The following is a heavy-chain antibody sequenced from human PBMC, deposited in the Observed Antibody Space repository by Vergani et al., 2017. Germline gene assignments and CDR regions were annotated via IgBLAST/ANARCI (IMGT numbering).Heavy chain of an antibody. CDR1: GFTFSGSA. V-gene: IGHV3-73*02. J-gene: IGHJ4*02. CDR3: TDFDY. Sequence: EVQLVESGGGWVQPGGSLKLSCAASGFTFSGSAMHWVRQASVKGLEWVGRIRNKANNYATTYAASVKGRFTISRDDSKKTAYLQMNSLKTEDEAVYYCTDFDYWGQGTLVTVSS. CDR2: IRNKANNYAT.